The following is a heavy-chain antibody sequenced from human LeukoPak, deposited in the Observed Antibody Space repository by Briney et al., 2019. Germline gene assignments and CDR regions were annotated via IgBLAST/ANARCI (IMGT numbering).Heavy chain of an antibody. CDR3: SSSRFSDY. CDR2: ISNDGGGT. V-gene: IGHV3-23*01. D-gene: IGHD6-6*01. Sequence: GGSPRLSCAASGFIFNNYGLVWVRQAPGKGLEWVSAISNDGGGTTYADFVKGRFTISRDTSRNTLYLQMHSLRAEDTAVISTSSSRFSDYWGQGTLVTVSS. CDR1: GFIFNNYG. J-gene: IGHJ4*02.